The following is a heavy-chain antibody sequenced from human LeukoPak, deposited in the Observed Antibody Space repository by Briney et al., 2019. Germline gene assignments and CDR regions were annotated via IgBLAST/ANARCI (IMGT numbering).Heavy chain of an antibody. CDR2: INPGGGST. Sequence: GASVKVSCKASGYTFTSYYMHWVRQAPGQGLEWMGIINPGGGSTSYAQKFQGRVTMTRDTSTSTVYMELSSLRSEDTAVYYCARDPTTGYCSGGSCYSYDYWGQGTLVTVSS. CDR1: GYTFTSYY. CDR3: ARDPTTGYCSGGSCYSYDY. D-gene: IGHD2-15*01. J-gene: IGHJ4*02. V-gene: IGHV1-46*01.